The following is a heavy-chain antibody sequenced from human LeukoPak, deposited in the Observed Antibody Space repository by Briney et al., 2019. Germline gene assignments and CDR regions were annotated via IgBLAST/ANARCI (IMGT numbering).Heavy chain of an antibody. CDR2: ISAYNGNT. V-gene: IGHV1-18*01. J-gene: IGHJ3*02. CDR3: ARVPPDSSGYYYAHDAFDI. CDR1: GYTFTSYG. D-gene: IGHD3-22*01. Sequence: ASGKVSCKASGYTFTSYGISWVRQAPGQGLEWMGWISAYNGNTNYAQKLQGRVTMTTDTSTSTAYMELRSLRSDDTAVYYCARVPPDSSGYYYAHDAFDIWGQGTMVTVSS.